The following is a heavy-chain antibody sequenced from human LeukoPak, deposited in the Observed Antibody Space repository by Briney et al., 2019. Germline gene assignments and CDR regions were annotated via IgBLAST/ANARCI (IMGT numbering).Heavy chain of an antibody. CDR1: GFNFSNYA. CDR2: ITGSGGST. J-gene: IGHJ4*02. V-gene: IGHV3-23*01. D-gene: IGHD3-3*01. Sequence: GGSLRLSCAASGFNFSNYAMSRVRQAPGKGLEWVSSITGSGGSTYYADSVKGRFTISRDNSKNTLYLQMSSLRAEDTAVYYCAKDKGDFWSGHHYWGQGTLVTVSS. CDR3: AKDKGDFWSGHHY.